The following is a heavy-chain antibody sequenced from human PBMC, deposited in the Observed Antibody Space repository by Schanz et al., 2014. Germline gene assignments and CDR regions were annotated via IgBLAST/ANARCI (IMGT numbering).Heavy chain of an antibody. V-gene: IGHV3-21*04. J-gene: IGHJ4*02. CDR2: INSRNEV. Sequence: EEQMVESGGGLVKPGGSLILSCAASRLTFANEDIHWVRQAPGKGLEWVSVINSRNEVFSIDSVRGRFTIFRDNSKNTLYLQMNSLRAEDTAVYYCARGLCSGGSCSSCHAYWGQGTLATVSS. CDR3: ARGLCSGGSCSSCHAY. D-gene: IGHD2-15*01. CDR1: RLTFANED.